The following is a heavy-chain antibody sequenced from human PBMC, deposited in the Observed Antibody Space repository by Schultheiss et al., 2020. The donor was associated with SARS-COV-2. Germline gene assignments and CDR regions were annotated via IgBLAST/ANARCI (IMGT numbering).Heavy chain of an antibody. CDR3: ARNRIPRLGYYYYYMDV. D-gene: IGHD3-16*01. CDR2: INHSGST. V-gene: IGHV4-34*01. J-gene: IGHJ6*03. CDR1: GGSFSGYY. Sequence: SQTLSLTCAVYGGSFSGYYWSWIRQPPGKGLEWIGEINHSGSTNYNPSLKSRVTISVDTSKNQFSLKLSSVTAADTAVYYCARNRIPRLGYYYYYMDVWGKGTTVTVSS.